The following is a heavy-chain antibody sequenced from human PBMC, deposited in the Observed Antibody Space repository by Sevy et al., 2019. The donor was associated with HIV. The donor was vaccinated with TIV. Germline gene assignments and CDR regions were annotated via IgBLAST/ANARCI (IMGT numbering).Heavy chain of an antibody. V-gene: IGHV1-2*02. CDR3: ARLDKRRSSTSCERLVRAFDI. D-gene: IGHD2-2*01. Sequence: ASVKVSCKASGYTFTGYYMHWVRQAPGQGLEWMGWINPNSGGTNYSQKFQGRVTMTRDTSISTAYMELSRLRSDDTAVYYCARLDKRRSSTSCERLVRAFDIWSQGTMVTVSS. CDR2: INPNSGGT. J-gene: IGHJ3*02. CDR1: GYTFTGYY.